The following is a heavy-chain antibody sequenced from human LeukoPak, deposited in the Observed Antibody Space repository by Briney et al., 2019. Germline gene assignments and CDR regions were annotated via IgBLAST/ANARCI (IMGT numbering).Heavy chain of an antibody. D-gene: IGHD2-2*03. V-gene: IGHV3-23*05. J-gene: IGHJ4*02. CDR1: GFTFSSYV. CDR3: ARVLSLGNLDILFDQ. CDR2: IDSSGSDT. Sequence: PGGSLRLSCAASGFTFSSYVMNWVRQAPGKGLEWVSSIDSSGSDTRYADSVQGRFTISRDISESTLFLQMDSLRIEDTAVYYCARVLSLGNLDILFDQWGQGTLVTVSS.